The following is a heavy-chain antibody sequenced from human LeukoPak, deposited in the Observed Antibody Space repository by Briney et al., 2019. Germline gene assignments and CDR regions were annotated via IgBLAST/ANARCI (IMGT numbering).Heavy chain of an antibody. Sequence: SETLSLTCTVSGGSISSYYWSWIRQPPGKGLEWIGYIYYSGSTNYNPSLKSRVTISVDTSKNQFSLKLSSVTAADTAVYYCARDLVAVAENYHYMDVWGKGTTVTVSS. CDR2: IYYSGST. D-gene: IGHD6-19*01. J-gene: IGHJ6*03. CDR3: ARDLVAVAENYHYMDV. V-gene: IGHV4-59*01. CDR1: GGSISSYY.